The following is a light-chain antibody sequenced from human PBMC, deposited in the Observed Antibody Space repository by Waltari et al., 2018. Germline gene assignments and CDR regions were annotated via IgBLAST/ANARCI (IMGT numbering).Light chain of an antibody. CDR1: SSDVGDY. CDR2: EVT. CDR3: SSYAGSNNLV. J-gene: IGLJ2*01. V-gene: IGLV2-8*01. Sequence: QSALTQPPSASGSPGQSVTISCTGTSSDVGDYVSWYQQHPGKAPKLILSEVTKRPSGVPDRFSGSKSGNTASLTVSGLQAEDEADYYCSSYAGSNNLVFGGGTKLTVL.